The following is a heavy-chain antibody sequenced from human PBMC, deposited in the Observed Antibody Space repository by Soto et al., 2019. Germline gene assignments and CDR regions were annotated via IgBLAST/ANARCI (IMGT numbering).Heavy chain of an antibody. CDR2: INLSGST. CDR3: ARGFGSYYYFDY. D-gene: IGHD1-26*01. V-gene: IGHV4-34*01. J-gene: IGHJ4*02. Sequence: SETLSLTCAVYGGSFSGYYWSWIRQPPGKGLEWIGEINLSGSTNYNPSLKSRVTISVDTSKNQFSLKLSSVTAADTAVYYCARGFGSYYYFDYWGQGTLVTVSS. CDR1: GGSFSGYY.